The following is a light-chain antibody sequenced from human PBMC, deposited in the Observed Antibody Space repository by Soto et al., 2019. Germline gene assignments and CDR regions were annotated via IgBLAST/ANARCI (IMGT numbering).Light chain of an antibody. Sequence: QSVLTQPPSVSGAPGQRVTISCTGSNSNIGAAYGVHWYQQLPGKAPKLLIYGNNNRPSGVPDRFSGSKSGTSASLAITGLQAEDEADYYCQSFDDSLSGVIFGGGTQLTVL. V-gene: IGLV1-40*01. CDR2: GNN. J-gene: IGLJ7*01. CDR3: QSFDDSLSGVI. CDR1: NSNIGAAYG.